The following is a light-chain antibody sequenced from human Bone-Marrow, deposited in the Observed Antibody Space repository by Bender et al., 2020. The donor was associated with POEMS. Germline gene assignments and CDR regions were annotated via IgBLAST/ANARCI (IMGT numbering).Light chain of an antibody. Sequence: SYELTQPPSVSVSPGETARITCSGDALPRKYVYWYQQKSGQAPVLVIYEDNKRPSGIPERFSGSSSGTTATLTISGVQVEDDAHDYCYATDYRRDRAFGGGPKMPLL. V-gene: IGLV3-10*01. CDR2: EDN. CDR3: YATDYRRDRA. J-gene: IGLJ2*01. CDR1: ALPRKY.